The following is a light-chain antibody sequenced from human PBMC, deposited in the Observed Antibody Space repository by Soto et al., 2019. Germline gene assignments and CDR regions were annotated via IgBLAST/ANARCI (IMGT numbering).Light chain of an antibody. CDR1: QSVTSSY. V-gene: IGKV3-20*01. J-gene: IGKJ4*01. CDR3: QQYGRSPLT. CDR2: GAS. Sequence: EIVLTQSPGTLYLSLGERATLSCRASQSVTSSYLAWYQQKPGQAPRLRIYGASSMATGIPDRVSGSGSGTDFTLTINRLEPEDCAVYYCQQYGRSPLTFGGGNKVEIK.